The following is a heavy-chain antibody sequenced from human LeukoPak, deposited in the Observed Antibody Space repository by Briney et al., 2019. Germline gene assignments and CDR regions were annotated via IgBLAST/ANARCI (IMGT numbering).Heavy chain of an antibody. V-gene: IGHV3-11*04. CDR3: AREPGSSSSAIDY. CDR1: GGSFSGYY. Sequence: LSLTCAVYGGSFSGYYWSWIRQPPGKGLEWVSYISSSSSTIYYADSVKGRFTISRDNAKNSLYLQMNSLRAEDTAVYYCAREPGSSSSAIDYWGQGTLVTVSS. J-gene: IGHJ4*02. D-gene: IGHD6-6*01. CDR2: ISSSSSTI.